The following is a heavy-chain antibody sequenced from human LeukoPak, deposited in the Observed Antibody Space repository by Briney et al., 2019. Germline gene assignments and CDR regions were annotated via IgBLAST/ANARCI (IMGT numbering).Heavy chain of an antibody. V-gene: IGHV2-5*02. D-gene: IGHD3-10*01. Sequence: SGPTLVKPTQTLTLTCTLSGLSLNTAGVGVGWIRQPPGKALERLALIYWDDDKRYNPSLKTRLTITKDTSKNQVVLTVTNMDPVDTATYYCAKAGYGSGSYLRYYYYGMDVWGQGTTVTVSS. CDR2: IYWDDDK. CDR1: GLSLNTAGVG. CDR3: AKAGYGSGSYLRYYYYGMDV. J-gene: IGHJ6*02.